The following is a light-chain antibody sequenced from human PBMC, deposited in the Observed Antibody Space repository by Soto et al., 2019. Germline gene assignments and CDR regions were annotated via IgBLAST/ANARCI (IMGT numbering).Light chain of an antibody. CDR2: AAS. V-gene: IGKV1-39*01. Sequence: DIQMTQSPSSLSASVGDRVTITCRASQSISSHLNWYQEKPGKAPKLLIYAASTLQSGVPSRFSGSASGTHFTLTIGSLQPEDSATYYCQQSFSLPLTFGGGTKVEIK. CDR1: QSISSH. J-gene: IGKJ4*01. CDR3: QQSFSLPLT.